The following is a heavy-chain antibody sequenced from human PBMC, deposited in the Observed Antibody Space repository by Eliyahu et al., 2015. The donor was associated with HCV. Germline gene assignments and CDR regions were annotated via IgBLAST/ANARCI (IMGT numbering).Heavy chain of an antibody. V-gene: IGHV3-30*18. J-gene: IGHJ4*02. CDR2: ISYDGSNK. Sequence: QVQLVESGGGVVQPGRSLRLSCXAXGFXFRSXGMXWVRQAPGKGLEWVAVISYDGSNKYYADSVKGRFTISRDNSKNTLYLQMNSLRAEDTAVYYCAKEGWGDIVVVAARGDYWGQGTLVTVSS. CDR3: AKEGWGDIVVVAARGDY. CDR1: GFXFRSXG. D-gene: IGHD2-2*01.